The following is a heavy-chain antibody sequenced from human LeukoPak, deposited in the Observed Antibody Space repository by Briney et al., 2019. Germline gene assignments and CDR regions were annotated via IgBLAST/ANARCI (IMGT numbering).Heavy chain of an antibody. CDR2: IWHDGSNK. CDR3: ARDSGSYRYYFYGMDV. Sequence: GGSLRLSCAASGFTFSSYGMHWVRQAPGKGLEWVAVIWHDGSNKYYADSVKGRFTISRDNSKNTLYLQMNSLRAEDTAVYYCARDSGSYRYYFYGMDVWGQGTTVTVSS. D-gene: IGHD1-26*01. V-gene: IGHV3-33*01. J-gene: IGHJ6*02. CDR1: GFTFSSYG.